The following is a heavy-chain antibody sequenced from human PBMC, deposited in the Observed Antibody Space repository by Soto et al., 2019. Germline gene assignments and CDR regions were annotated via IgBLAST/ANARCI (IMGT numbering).Heavy chain of an antibody. Sequence: EVQLVESGGGLVQPGGSLRLSCAASGFTFSSYSMNWVRQAPGKGLEWVSYISSSSSTIYYADSVKGRFTISRDNAKNSLDLQMNSLRGEDKAVYYCARGAGYYYYYMDVWGKGTTVTVSS. V-gene: IGHV3-48*01. CDR2: ISSSSSTI. J-gene: IGHJ6*03. CDR3: ARGAGYYYYYMDV. D-gene: IGHD3-10*01. CDR1: GFTFSSYS.